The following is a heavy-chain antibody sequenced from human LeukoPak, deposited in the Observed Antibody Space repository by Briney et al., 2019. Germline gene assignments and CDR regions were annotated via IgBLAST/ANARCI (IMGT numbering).Heavy chain of an antibody. Sequence: ASVKVSCKASGYIFTNHFFHWVRQAPGQGLEWMGWIRPTDGATKVAQKFQGRVTLTRDTSISTVYMEMSGLRFDDTAMYYCARGRYRYSYDYWGQGTLVTVSS. D-gene: IGHD1-26*01. CDR1: GYIFTNHF. J-gene: IGHJ4*02. CDR2: IRPTDGAT. V-gene: IGHV1-2*02. CDR3: ARGRYRYSYDY.